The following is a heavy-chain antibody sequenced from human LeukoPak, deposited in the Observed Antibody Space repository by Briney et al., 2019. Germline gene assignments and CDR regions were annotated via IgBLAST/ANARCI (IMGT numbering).Heavy chain of an antibody. V-gene: IGHV1-18*01. D-gene: IGHD3-22*01. CDR3: ASGGGGYSSGYLSVQNWFDP. Sequence: ASVKVSCKASGYTFTSYGISWVRQAPGQGLEWMGWISAYNGNTNYAQKLQGRVTMTTDTSTSTAYMELRSLRSDDTAAYYCASGGGGYSSGYLSVQNWFDPWGQGTLVTVSS. J-gene: IGHJ5*02. CDR1: GYTFTSYG. CDR2: ISAYNGNT.